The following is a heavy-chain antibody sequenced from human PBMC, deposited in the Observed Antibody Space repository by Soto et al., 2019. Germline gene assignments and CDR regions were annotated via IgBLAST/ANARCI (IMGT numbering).Heavy chain of an antibody. V-gene: IGHV3-53*01. Sequence: LRLSCAASGFTVSSNYMSWVRQAPGKGLEWVSVIYSGGSTYYADSVKGRFTISRDNSKNTLYLQMNSLRAEDTAVYYCARGSSSWYYGMDVWGQGTTVTVSS. CDR2: IYSGGST. CDR3: ARGSSSWYYGMDV. CDR1: GFTVSSNY. J-gene: IGHJ6*02. D-gene: IGHD6-13*01.